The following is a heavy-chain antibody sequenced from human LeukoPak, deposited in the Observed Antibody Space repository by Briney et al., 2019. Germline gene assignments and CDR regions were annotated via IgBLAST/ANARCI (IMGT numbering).Heavy chain of an antibody. V-gene: IGHV3-23*01. Sequence: GGSLRLSCAASGFTFSSYAMSWVRQAPGKGLEWVSAISGSGGSTYYADSVKGRFTISRDNSKNTLYLQMNSLRAEDTAVCYCAKDLTYGDLNWFDPWGQGTLVTVSS. CDR2: ISGSGGST. D-gene: IGHD4-17*01. CDR1: GFTFSSYA. J-gene: IGHJ5*02. CDR3: AKDLTYGDLNWFDP.